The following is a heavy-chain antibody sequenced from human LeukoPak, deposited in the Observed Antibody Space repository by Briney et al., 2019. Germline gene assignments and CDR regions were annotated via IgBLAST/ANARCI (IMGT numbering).Heavy chain of an antibody. V-gene: IGHV4-59*08. CDR2: IYYSGST. Sequence: SETLSLTCTVSGGSITSYYWSWIRQPPGKGLEWIGYIYYSGSTNYNPSLKSRVTISVDTSKNQFSLKLRSVTAADTAVYYCARVTSRLGWFDPWGQGTLVTVSS. D-gene: IGHD1-14*01. CDR3: ARVTSRLGWFDP. CDR1: GGSITSYY. J-gene: IGHJ5*02.